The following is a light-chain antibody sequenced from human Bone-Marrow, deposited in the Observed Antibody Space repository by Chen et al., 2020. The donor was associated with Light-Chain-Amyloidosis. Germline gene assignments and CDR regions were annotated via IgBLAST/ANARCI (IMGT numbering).Light chain of an antibody. CDR3: MQTLESPT. V-gene: IGKV2-28*01. Sequence: DIVLTQSPLTLPVTPGEPASISCRSSQSLRHSNGINYLDWFLQRPGQSPQLLIYVASDRASGVPDRFSGRGSGTEFTLEISRVEAEEVGIYFCMQTLESPTFGQGTKVEI. CDR2: VAS. CDR1: QSLRHSNGINY. J-gene: IGKJ1*01.